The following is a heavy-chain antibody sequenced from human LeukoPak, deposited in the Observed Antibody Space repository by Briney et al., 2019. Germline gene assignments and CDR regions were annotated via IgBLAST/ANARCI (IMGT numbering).Heavy chain of an antibody. CDR2: IYPGDSHT. J-gene: IGHJ4*02. CDR1: GYSFTSYW. V-gene: IGHV5-51*03. CDR3: ARIAATWYGGS. Sequence: PGESLKISCKGSGYSFTSYWIGWVRQMPGKGLEWMGIIYPGDSHTRYSPSFQGQVTISADMSTDTAYLQWSSLRASDTAMYYCARIAATWYGGSWGQGTLVFVSS. D-gene: IGHD1-26*01.